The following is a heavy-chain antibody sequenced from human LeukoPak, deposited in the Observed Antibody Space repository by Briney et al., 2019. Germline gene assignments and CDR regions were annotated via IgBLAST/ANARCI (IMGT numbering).Heavy chain of an antibody. CDR3: AREVNAGSTSSWYGDWFDP. V-gene: IGHV3-21*01. D-gene: IGHD6-13*01. CDR2: VSRLSTYM. J-gene: IGHJ5*02. Sequence: GGSLRLSCAASGFTFSRYRMKWVRQPPGKGLEWVSSVSRLSTYMYYAVSVKGRFTISRDNAQNSLHLLMNSLRVEDTAVYYCAREVNAGSTSSWYGDWFDPWGQGTLVTVSS. CDR1: GFTFSRYR.